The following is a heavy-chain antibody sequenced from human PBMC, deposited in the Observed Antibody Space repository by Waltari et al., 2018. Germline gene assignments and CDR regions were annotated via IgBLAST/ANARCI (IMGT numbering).Heavy chain of an antibody. Sequence: EVQLVESGGGLVQPGRSLRLSCAASGFTFDDYAMHWVRPAPGKGLEWVSGISWNSGSIGYADSVKGRFTISRDNAKNSLYLQMNSLRAEDMALYYCAKDKGSSWYLDAFDIWGQGTMVTVSS. CDR3: AKDKGSSWYLDAFDI. J-gene: IGHJ3*02. CDR2: ISWNSGSI. D-gene: IGHD6-13*01. CDR1: GFTFDDYA. V-gene: IGHV3-9*03.